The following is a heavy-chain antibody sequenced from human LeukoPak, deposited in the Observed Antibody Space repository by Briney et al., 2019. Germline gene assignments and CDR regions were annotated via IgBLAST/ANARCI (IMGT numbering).Heavy chain of an antibody. CDR1: GFTFSDYY. V-gene: IGHV3-11*01. J-gene: IGHJ4*02. D-gene: IGHD3-10*01. CDR2: ISSSGSTI. Sequence: GGSLRLSCAASGFTFSDYYMSWIRQAPGKGLEWVSYISSSGSTIYYADSVKGRFTISRDNAKNSLYLQMNSLRAEDTAVYYCAREASTHYYYGSGSYRLDYWGQGALVTVSS. CDR3: AREASTHYYYGSGSYRLDY.